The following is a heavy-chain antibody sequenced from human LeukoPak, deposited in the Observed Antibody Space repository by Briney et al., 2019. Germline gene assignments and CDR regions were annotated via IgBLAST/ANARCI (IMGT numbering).Heavy chain of an antibody. Sequence: GGSLRLSCAASGFIFSDHYMGWIRQAPGKGLEWVSYIDKSGTNIDYADSVKGRFTVSRDNTRNSLFLQMNSLSAEDTAVYFCAREERRLYGNPDHWGQETLVTVSS. CDR3: AREERRLYGNPDH. V-gene: IGHV3-11*01. CDR1: GFIFSDHY. CDR2: IDKSGTNI. D-gene: IGHD2/OR15-2a*01. J-gene: IGHJ4*02.